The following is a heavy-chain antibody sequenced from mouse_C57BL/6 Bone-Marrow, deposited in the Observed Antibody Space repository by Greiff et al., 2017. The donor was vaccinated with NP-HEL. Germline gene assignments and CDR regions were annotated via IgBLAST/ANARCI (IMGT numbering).Heavy chain of an antibody. V-gene: IGHV1-47*01. D-gene: IGHD1-1*01. CDR1: GYTFTTYP. Sequence: QVQLQQSGAELVKPGASVKMSCKASGYTFTTYPIEWMKQSHGKCLEWIGNFHPYNDDTKYNEKFKGKATLTVEKSSSTVYLDLSRLTSDDSAVFSCARLINFDYAMDYGGQEPSVTVSS. CDR2: FHPYNDDT. CDR3: ARLINFDYAMDY. J-gene: IGHJ4*01.